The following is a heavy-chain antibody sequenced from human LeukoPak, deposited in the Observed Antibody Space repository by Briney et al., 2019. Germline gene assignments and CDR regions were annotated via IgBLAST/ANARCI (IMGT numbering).Heavy chain of an antibody. CDR2: IIPIFGTA. Sequence: GASAKVSCKPSGGTFSSYAISWVPQAPGQGLERMGGIIPIFGTANYAQKFQGRVTITADESTSTAYMELSSLRSEDTAVYYCAILWFGESTYYYMDVWGKGTTVTISS. CDR3: AILWFGESTYYYMDV. V-gene: IGHV1-69*13. D-gene: IGHD3-10*01. CDR1: GGTFSSYA. J-gene: IGHJ6*03.